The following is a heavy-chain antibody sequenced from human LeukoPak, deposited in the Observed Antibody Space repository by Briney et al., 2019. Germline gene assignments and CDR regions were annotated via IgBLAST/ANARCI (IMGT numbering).Heavy chain of an antibody. Sequence: GESLKISCKGSGYSFTSYWIGWVRQMPGKGLEWMGIIYPGDSDTRYSPSFQGQVTISADKSISTAYLQWSSLKASDTAMYYCARSREYFDSLLSDNWFDPWGQGTLVTVSS. CDR2: IYPGDSDT. V-gene: IGHV5-51*03. D-gene: IGHD3-9*01. J-gene: IGHJ5*02. CDR3: ARSREYFDSLLSDNWFDP. CDR1: GYSFTSYW.